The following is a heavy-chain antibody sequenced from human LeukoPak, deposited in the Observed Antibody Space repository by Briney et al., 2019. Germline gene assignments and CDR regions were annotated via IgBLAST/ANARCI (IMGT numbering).Heavy chain of an antibody. V-gene: IGHV4-4*02. CDR3: ARAETYSSGWYDPFFDY. CDR2: IFHSGST. CDR1: SGSIFSSNW. D-gene: IGHD6-19*01. J-gene: IGHJ4*02. Sequence: SGTLSLTCAVSSGSIFSSNWWSWVRQPPGKGLEWIGQIFHSGSTSYSPSLKSRVTISVDTSKNQFSLKLRSVTAADTAVYHCARAETYSSGWYDPFFDYWGQGTLVTVST.